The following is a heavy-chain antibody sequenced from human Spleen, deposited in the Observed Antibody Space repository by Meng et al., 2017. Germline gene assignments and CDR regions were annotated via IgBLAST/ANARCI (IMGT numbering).Heavy chain of an antibody. D-gene: IGHD6-19*01. J-gene: IGHJ4*02. CDR3: ASYNSGWPQFDS. Sequence: QVQLQESGPVLVKPSATLSLTCAVSGGSITIRKWWNWVRQTPGKGLEWIGEIYHSGSANYYPSLKSRVTMSLDKSKNQFSLKSSSVTAADTAVYYGASYNSGWPQFDSWGQGTLVTVSS. CDR1: GGSITIRKW. V-gene: IGHV4-4*02. CDR2: IYHSGSA.